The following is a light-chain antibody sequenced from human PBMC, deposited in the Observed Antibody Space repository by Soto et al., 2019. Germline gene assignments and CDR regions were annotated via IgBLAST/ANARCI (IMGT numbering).Light chain of an antibody. J-gene: IGLJ2*01. CDR3: QSYDSSLSGVV. V-gene: IGLV1-40*01. CDR1: SSNIGARYD. Sequence: QSVLTQPPSVSGAPGQRVTISCTGSSSNIGARYDVHWYQQLPGTAPKLLIYDDINRPSGVPDRFSGSKSGTSASLAITGLQAEDEAVYYCQSYDSSLSGVVFGGGTKLTVL. CDR2: DDI.